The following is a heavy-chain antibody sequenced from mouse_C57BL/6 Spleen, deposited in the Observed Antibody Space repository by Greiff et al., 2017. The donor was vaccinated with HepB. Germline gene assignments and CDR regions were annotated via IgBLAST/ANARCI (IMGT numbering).Heavy chain of an antibody. J-gene: IGHJ4*01. V-gene: IGHV1-15*01. CDR3: GDWGAMDY. CDR1: GYTFTDYE. CDR2: IDPETGGT. D-gene: IGHD2-13*01. Sequence: QVQLQQSGAELVRPGASVTLSCKASGYTFTDYEMHWVKQTPVHGLGWIGAIDPETGGTAYNQKFKGKAILTADKSSSTAYMELRSLTSEDSSVYYCGDWGAMDYWGQGTSVTVSS.